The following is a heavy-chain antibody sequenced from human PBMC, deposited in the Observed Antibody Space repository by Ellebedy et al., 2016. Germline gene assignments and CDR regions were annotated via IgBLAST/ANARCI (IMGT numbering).Heavy chain of an antibody. J-gene: IGHJ4*02. V-gene: IGHV1-18*01. CDR2: ISTYNDVK. Sequence: ASVKVSCXASGYRSDRYGISWVRQAPGQGLEWVGWISTYNDVKGQSHKVQGRVTMTTDTSTRTAYMELRRLTSDDTAVYYCARDENRIRDYWGQGTLVTVSS. CDR3: ARDENRIRDY. CDR1: GYRSDRYG.